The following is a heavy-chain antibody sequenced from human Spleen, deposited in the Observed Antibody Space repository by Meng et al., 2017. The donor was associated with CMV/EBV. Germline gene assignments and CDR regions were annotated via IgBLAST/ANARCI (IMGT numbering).Heavy chain of an antibody. CDR2: INHSGST. CDR1: GSFIGYY. CDR3: ARGAGYCSSTSCPRWFDP. J-gene: IGHJ5*02. D-gene: IGHD2-2*01. V-gene: IGHV4-34*01. Sequence: GSFIGYYWSWIRQPPGKALEWIGEINHSGSTNYNPSLKSRVTISVDTSKNQFSLKLSSVTAADTAVYYCARGAGYCSSTSCPRWFDPWGQGTLVTVSS.